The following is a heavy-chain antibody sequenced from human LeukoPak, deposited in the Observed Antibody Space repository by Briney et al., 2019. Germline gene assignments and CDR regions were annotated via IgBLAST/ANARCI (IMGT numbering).Heavy chain of an antibody. J-gene: IGHJ4*02. CDR3: AKAPLGWELLGPFDY. CDR1: GFTFSSYP. Sequence: GGSLRLSCAASGFTFSSYPMSWVRQAPGKGLECVSTLSGSGSSTYYAESVKGRFTISRDNSKNTLYLQMNSLRAEDTAVYYCAKAPLGWELLGPFDYWGQGTLVTVSS. CDR2: LSGSGSST. V-gene: IGHV3-23*01. D-gene: IGHD1-26*01.